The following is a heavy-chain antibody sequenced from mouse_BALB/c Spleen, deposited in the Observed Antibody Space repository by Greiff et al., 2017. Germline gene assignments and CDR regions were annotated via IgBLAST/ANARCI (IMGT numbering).Heavy chain of an antibody. CDR1: GFTFSDYY. CDR2: ISDGGSYT. D-gene: IGHD2-12*01. Sequence: EVKLVESGGGLVKPGGSLKLSCAASGFTFSDYYMYWVRQTPEKRLEWVATISDGGSYTYYPDSVKGRFTISRDNAKNNLYLQMSSLKSEDTAMYYCESYNYDSYAMDYWGQGTSVTVSS. V-gene: IGHV5-4*02. J-gene: IGHJ4*01. CDR3: ESYNYDSYAMDY.